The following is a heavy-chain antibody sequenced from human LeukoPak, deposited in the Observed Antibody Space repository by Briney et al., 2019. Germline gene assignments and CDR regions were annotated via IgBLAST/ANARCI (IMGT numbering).Heavy chain of an antibody. V-gene: IGHV1-2*02. Sequence: ASVKVSCKASGYSFTDYYMRWVRQAPGQGLEWMGWINPNSGGTNYAQKFQGRVTMTRDTSISTAYMELSRLRSDDTAVYYCATAIMIGEVISFDPWGQGSLVTVSS. J-gene: IGHJ5*02. CDR2: INPNSGGT. CDR1: GYSFTDYY. D-gene: IGHD3-22*01. CDR3: ATAIMIGEVISFDP.